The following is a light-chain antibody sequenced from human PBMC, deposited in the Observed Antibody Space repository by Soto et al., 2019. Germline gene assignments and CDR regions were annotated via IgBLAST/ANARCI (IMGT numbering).Light chain of an antibody. CDR2: AAS. Sequence: DIQLTQSPSFLSASVGDRVTITCRASQGISSYLAWYQQKPGKAPKLLIYAASTLQSGVPSRFSGSGSGTEFTLTITSRPPEDLATYTCQHRDRYPPSLGPGT. J-gene: IGKJ3*01. V-gene: IGKV1-9*01. CDR1: QGISSY. CDR3: QHRDRYPPS.